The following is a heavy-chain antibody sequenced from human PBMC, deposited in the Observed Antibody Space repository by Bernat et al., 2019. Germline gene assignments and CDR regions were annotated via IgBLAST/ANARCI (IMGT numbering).Heavy chain of an antibody. CDR1: GFTFSSYG. D-gene: IGHD1-26*01. V-gene: IGHV3-30*18. J-gene: IGHJ3*02. CDR3: AKDSEDAFDI. CDR2: ILYDGSNK. Sequence: QVQLVESGGGVVQPGRSLRLSCAASGFTFSSYGMHWVRQAPGKGLEWVAVILYDGSNKYYADSVKGRFTISRDNSKNTLYLQMNSLRAEDTAVYYCAKDSEDAFDIWGQGTMVTVSS.